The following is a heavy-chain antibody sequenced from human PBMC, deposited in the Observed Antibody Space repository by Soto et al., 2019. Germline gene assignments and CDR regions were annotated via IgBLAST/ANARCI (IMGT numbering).Heavy chain of an antibody. CDR1: GGTFSSYA. D-gene: IGHD3-10*02. Sequence: SVKVSCKASGGTFSSYAISWVRQAPGQGLEWMGGIIPIFGTANYAQKFQGRVTITADESTSTAYMELSSLRSEDTAVYYCARVPYPIFGYYGMDVWGQGTTVTVSS. J-gene: IGHJ6*02. CDR2: IIPIFGTA. CDR3: ARVPYPIFGYYGMDV. V-gene: IGHV1-69*13.